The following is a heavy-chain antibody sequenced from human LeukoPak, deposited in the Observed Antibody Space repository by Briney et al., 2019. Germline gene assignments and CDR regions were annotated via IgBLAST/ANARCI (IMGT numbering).Heavy chain of an antibody. Sequence: ETLSLTCTVSGGSISSSSYYWGWIRQPPGKGLEWVANINQNGNEKYYVDSVKGRFTISRDNAKNSLYLQMNSLRAEDTAVYYCAGGSGWVSVDWGQGTLVTVSS. CDR3: AGGSGWVSVD. J-gene: IGHJ4*02. CDR2: INQNGNEK. D-gene: IGHD6-19*01. CDR1: GGSISSSSYY. V-gene: IGHV3-7*03.